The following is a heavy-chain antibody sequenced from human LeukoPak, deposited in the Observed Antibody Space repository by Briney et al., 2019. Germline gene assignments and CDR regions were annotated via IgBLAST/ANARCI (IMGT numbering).Heavy chain of an antibody. CDR1: GGSISSSSYY. V-gene: IGHV4-39*01. J-gene: IGHJ4*02. D-gene: IGHD4-11*01. Sequence: SETLSLTCTVSGGSISSSSYYWGWIRQPPGKGLEWIGSTYYSGSTYYNPSLKSRVTISVDTSKNQFSLKLSSVTAADTAVYYCARRPFPTWSVPTNYFDYWGQGTLVTVPS. CDR3: ARRPFPTWSVPTNYFDY. CDR2: TYYSGST.